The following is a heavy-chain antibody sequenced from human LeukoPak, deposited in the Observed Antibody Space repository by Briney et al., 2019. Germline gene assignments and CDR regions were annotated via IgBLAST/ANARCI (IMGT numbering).Heavy chain of an antibody. V-gene: IGHV3-48*03. CDR3: AKATDTYGYLFDQ. Sequence: GGSLRLSCAASGFTSSRYEMNWVRQAPGKGLEWVSYISASTTTTYYGDSVKGRFTISRDNAKNSLHLQMSSLRDEDTAIYYCAKATDTYGYLFDQWGQGTLVTVSS. CDR2: ISASTTTT. D-gene: IGHD5-18*01. J-gene: IGHJ4*02. CDR1: GFTSSRYE.